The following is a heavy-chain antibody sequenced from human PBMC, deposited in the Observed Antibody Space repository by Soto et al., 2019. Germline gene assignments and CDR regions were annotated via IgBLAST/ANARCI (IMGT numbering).Heavy chain of an antibody. CDR1: GFSLSTSGVG. CDR2: IYWDDDK. D-gene: IGHD3-3*01. V-gene: IGHV2-5*02. J-gene: IGHJ4*02. Sequence: SGPTLVNPTQTLTLTCTFSGFSLSTSGVGVGWIRQPPGKALEWLALIYWDDDKRYSPSLKSRLTITKDTSKNQVVLTMTNMDPVDTATYYCAHIGGNDFWSGYQYDFDYWGQGTLVTVSS. CDR3: AHIGGNDFWSGYQYDFDY.